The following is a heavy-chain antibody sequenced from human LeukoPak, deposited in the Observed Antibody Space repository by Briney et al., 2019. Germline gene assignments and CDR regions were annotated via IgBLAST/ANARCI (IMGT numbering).Heavy chain of an antibody. Sequence: ASVTVSYTNSGSTLTGYYMHCVRQGSGQGHEWMGWINPNSGGTNYAQKFQGRVTMTRDTSISTAYMELSRLRSDDTAVYYCARVQWELLHYFDYWGQGTLVTVSS. CDR3: ARVQWELLHYFDY. CDR1: GSTLTGYY. D-gene: IGHD1-26*01. V-gene: IGHV1-2*02. J-gene: IGHJ4*02. CDR2: INPNSGGT.